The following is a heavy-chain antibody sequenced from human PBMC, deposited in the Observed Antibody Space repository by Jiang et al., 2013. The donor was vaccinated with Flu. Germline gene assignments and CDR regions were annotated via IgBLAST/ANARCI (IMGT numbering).Heavy chain of an antibody. CDR3: ARRDDYNFAFGP. CDR2: IDPSDSYT. J-gene: IGHJ5*02. Sequence: GAEVKKPGESLRISCKGSGYSFTSYWITWVRQMPGKGLEWMGRIDPSDSYTNYSPSFQGHVTISADKSISTAYLQWSSLKASDTAMYYCARRDDYNFAFGPWGQGTLVTVSS. D-gene: IGHD5-24*01. CDR1: GYSFTSYW. V-gene: IGHV5-10-1*01.